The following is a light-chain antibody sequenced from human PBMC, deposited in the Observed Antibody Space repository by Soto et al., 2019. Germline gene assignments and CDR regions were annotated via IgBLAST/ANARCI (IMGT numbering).Light chain of an antibody. V-gene: IGKV3-20*01. CDR3: QQCGSSPWT. Sequence: EIVLPQSPGTLSLSPGERATLSCRASQSVSSYYLAWYQQKPGQAPRLLIYAASSRATGIPDRFSGGGSGTDFTLTISRLEPEEFAVYYCQQCGSSPWTVGQGTKVDIK. CDR1: QSVSSYY. J-gene: IGKJ1*01. CDR2: AAS.